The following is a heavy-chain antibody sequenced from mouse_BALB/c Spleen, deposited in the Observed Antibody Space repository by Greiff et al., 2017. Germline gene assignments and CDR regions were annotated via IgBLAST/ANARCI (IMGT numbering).Heavy chain of an antibody. Sequence: EVQLVESGGGLVKPGGSLKLSCAASGFTFSSYAMSWVRQSPEKRLEWVAEISSGGSYTYYPDTVTGRFTISRDNAKNTLYLEMSSLRSEDTAMYYCARLGARDVSWFAYWGQGTLVTVSA. V-gene: IGHV5-9-4*01. CDR3: ARLGARDVSWFAY. CDR2: ISSGGSYT. CDR1: GFTFSSYA. D-gene: IGHD3-1*01. J-gene: IGHJ3*01.